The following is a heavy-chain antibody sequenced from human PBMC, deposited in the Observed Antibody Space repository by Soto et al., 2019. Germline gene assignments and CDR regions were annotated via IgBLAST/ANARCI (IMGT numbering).Heavy chain of an antibody. J-gene: IGHJ6*02. CDR3: TTQGHQILNSITMVRGVTKYYYGMDV. Sequence: EVQLVESGGGLVKPGGSLRLSCAASGFTFSNAWMNWVRQAPGKGLEWVGRIKSKTDGGTTDYAAPVKGRFTISRDDSKNTLYLQMNSLKTEDTAVYYCTTQGHQILNSITMVRGVTKYYYGMDVWGQGTTVTVSS. D-gene: IGHD3-10*01. CDR2: IKSKTDGGTT. CDR1: GFTFSNAW. V-gene: IGHV3-15*07.